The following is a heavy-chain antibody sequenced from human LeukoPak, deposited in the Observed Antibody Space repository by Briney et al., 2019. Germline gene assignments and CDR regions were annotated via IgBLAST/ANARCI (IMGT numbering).Heavy chain of an antibody. D-gene: IGHD3-22*01. J-gene: IGHJ4*02. CDR2: ISYDGSNK. Sequence: PGGSLRLSCAASGFTFSSYAMHWVRQAPGKGLEWVAVISYDGSNKYYADSVKGRFTISRDNSKNTLYLQMNSLRAEDTAVYYCVRYNSNYYDSSGYPDYWGQGTLVTVSS. CDR3: VRYNSNYYDSSGYPDY. V-gene: IGHV3-30-3*01. CDR1: GFTFSSYA.